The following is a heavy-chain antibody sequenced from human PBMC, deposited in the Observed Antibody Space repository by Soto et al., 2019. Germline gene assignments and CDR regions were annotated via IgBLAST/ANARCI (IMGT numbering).Heavy chain of an antibody. V-gene: IGHV4-4*07. CDR1: GASIKSYY. J-gene: IGHJ3*01. D-gene: IGHD1-26*01. CDR3: ASAPSKPGEPIWDAFDF. CDR2: IYASGIT. Sequence: PSETLSLTCTVSGASIKSYYWSWIRQPAGKGLEWIGRIYASGITNYNPSLKSRVTMSIDTSKNQFSLNLSSVTAADTAVYYCASAPSKPGEPIWDAFDFWGQGTMVT.